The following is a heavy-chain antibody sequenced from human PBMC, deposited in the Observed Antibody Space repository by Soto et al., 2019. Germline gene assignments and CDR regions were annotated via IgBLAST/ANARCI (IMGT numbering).Heavy chain of an antibody. CDR3: ARGYYDSSGYYHFDY. Sequence: EVQLVESGGGLVMPGGSLRLSCAASGFTFSSYSMNWVRQAPGKGLEWVSSISSSSSYIYYADSVKGRFTISRDNAKNSLYLQMNSLRAEDTAVYYCARGYYDSSGYYHFDYWGQGTLVTVSS. CDR2: ISSSSSYI. CDR1: GFTFSSYS. D-gene: IGHD3-22*01. J-gene: IGHJ4*02. V-gene: IGHV3-21*01.